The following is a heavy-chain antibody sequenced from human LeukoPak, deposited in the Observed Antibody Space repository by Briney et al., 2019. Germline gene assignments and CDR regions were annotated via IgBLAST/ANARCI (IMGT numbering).Heavy chain of an antibody. CDR3: ARDGSGSPWDWFDP. V-gene: IGHV4-34*01. Sequence: SETLSLTCAVYGGSFSGYYWSWIRQPPGKGLEWIGEINHSGSTNYNPSLKSRVTISVDTSKNQFSLKLSSVTAADTAVYYCARDGSGSPWDWFDPWGQGTLVTVSS. CDR1: GGSFSGYY. J-gene: IGHJ5*02. CDR2: INHSGST. D-gene: IGHD1-26*01.